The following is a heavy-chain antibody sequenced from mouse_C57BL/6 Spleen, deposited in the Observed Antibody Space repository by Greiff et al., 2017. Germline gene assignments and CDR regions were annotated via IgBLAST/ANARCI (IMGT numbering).Heavy chain of an antibody. Sequence: EVKLVESGGGLVKPGGSLKLSCAASGFTFSSYAMSWVRQTPEKRLEWVATISDGGSYTYYPDNVKGRFTISRDNAKNNLYLQMSHLKSEDTAMXYCARDYYGSSSLFAYWGQGTLVTVSA. J-gene: IGHJ3*01. V-gene: IGHV5-4*01. CDR2: ISDGGSYT. CDR3: ARDYYGSSSLFAY. D-gene: IGHD1-1*01. CDR1: GFTFSSYA.